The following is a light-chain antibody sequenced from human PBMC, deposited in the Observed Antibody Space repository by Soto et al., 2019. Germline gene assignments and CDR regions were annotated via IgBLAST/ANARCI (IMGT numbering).Light chain of an antibody. CDR1: QSVSSY. CDR3: QQRSNWPPILT. Sequence: EIVLTQSPPTLSLSPGERATLSCRASQSVSSYLAWYQQKPGQAPRLLIYDASNRATGIPARFSGSGSGTDFTLTISSLEPEDFAVYYCQQRSNWPPILTFGGGTKVEIK. CDR2: DAS. V-gene: IGKV3-11*01. J-gene: IGKJ4*01.